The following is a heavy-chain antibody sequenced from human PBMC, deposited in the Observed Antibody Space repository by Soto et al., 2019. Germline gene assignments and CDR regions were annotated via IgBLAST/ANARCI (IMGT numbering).Heavy chain of an antibody. CDR1: GFTFSSYG. D-gene: IGHD3-10*01. CDR3: AKDFRWSGGSGSYIVGEPIYYYYGMDV. J-gene: IGHJ6*02. CDR2: ISYDGSNK. Sequence: QVQLVESGGGVVQPGRSLRLSCAASGFTFSSYGMHWVRQAPGKGLEWVAVISYDGSNKYYADSVKGRFTISRDNSKNTLYLQMNSLRAEDTAVYYRAKDFRWSGGSGSYIVGEPIYYYYGMDVWGQGTTVTVSS. V-gene: IGHV3-30*18.